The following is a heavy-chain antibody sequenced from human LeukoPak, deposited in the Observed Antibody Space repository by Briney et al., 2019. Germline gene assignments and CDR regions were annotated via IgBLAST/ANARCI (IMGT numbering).Heavy chain of an antibody. D-gene: IGHD1-26*01. Sequence: PSETLSLTCTVSGDSISSSSYYWGWIRQPPGKGLEWIGSIYYSGSTYYNPSLKSRVTISVDTSKNQFSLKLSSVTAADTAVYYCARSYYSGSYNYWGQGTLVTVSS. J-gene: IGHJ4*02. CDR2: IYYSGST. V-gene: IGHV4-39*01. CDR1: GDSISSSSYY. CDR3: ARSYYSGSYNY.